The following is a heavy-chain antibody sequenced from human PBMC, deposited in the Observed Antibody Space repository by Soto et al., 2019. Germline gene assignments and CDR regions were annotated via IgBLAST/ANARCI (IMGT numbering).Heavy chain of an antibody. CDR3: ARSLYGDYVLNYYYGMDV. CDR1: GGTFSSYA. V-gene: IGHV1-69*01. CDR2: IIPIFGTA. Sequence: QVQLVQSGAEVKKPGSSVKVSCKASGGTFSSYAISWVRQAPGQGLEWMGGIIPIFGTANYAQKFQGRVTITADQSTTTAYMELRSLRSEDTAVYYCARSLYGDYVLNYYYGMDVWGQGTTVTVSS. J-gene: IGHJ6*02. D-gene: IGHD4-17*01.